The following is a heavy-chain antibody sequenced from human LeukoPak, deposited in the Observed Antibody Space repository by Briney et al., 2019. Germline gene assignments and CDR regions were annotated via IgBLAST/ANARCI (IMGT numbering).Heavy chain of an antibody. CDR1: GGSISSHY. V-gene: IGHV4-59*11. Sequence: PETLSLTCTVYGGSISSHYWSWIRQPPGKGLEWIGYISYIGSTNYNPSLKSRVTISVDTSKNQFSLKLSSVTAADAAVYFCARDPTTVTKGLDIWGQGTMVTVSS. D-gene: IGHD4-17*01. CDR2: ISYIGST. CDR3: ARDPTTVTKGLDI. J-gene: IGHJ3*02.